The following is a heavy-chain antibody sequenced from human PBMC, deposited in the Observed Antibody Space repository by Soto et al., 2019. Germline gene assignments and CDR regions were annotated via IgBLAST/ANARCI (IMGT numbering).Heavy chain of an antibody. CDR3: ARDPKVAPWKMFGMDV. CDR2: TYYRSKWYI. Sequence: QVQLQQSGPGLVNPSQTLSVTCAISGDSVSSDIAAWSWIRQSPSRGLEWLGRTYYRSKWYIDYAESVRGRISINPDTSKNQLSLQLNSVTPEDAAVYYCARDPKVAPWKMFGMDVWGQGTTVTVSS. V-gene: IGHV6-1*01. D-gene: IGHD2-2*01. CDR1: GDSVSSDIAA. J-gene: IGHJ6*02.